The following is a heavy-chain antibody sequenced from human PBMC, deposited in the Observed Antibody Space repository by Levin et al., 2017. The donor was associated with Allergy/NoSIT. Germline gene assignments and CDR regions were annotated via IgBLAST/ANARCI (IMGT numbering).Heavy chain of an antibody. CDR2: IDSSSNRL. J-gene: IGHJ3*01. CDR3: ARHSGDFPGHASDV. Sequence: GGSLRLSCAASGFTFSSHSMNWVRQAPGKGLEWLSYIDSSSNRLYYADSVKGRFSISRDIASNSVFLRMNSLRAEDSAMYYCARHSGDFPGHASDVWGQGTMVTVSS. V-gene: IGHV3-48*01. D-gene: IGHD4-17*01. CDR1: GFTFSSHS.